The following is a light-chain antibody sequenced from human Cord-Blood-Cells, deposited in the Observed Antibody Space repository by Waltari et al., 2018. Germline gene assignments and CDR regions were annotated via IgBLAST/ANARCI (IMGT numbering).Light chain of an antibody. Sequence: QSVLTQPPSVSGAPGQRVTISCTGSSSNIGAGYDVPWYQQLPGTAPKLLIYGNSHRPSGVPDRSSGSKSGTSASLAITGLQAEDEADYYCQSYDSSLSGSVFGGGTKLTVL. CDR2: GNS. V-gene: IGLV1-40*01. CDR3: QSYDSSLSGSV. CDR1: SSNIGAGYD. J-gene: IGLJ2*01.